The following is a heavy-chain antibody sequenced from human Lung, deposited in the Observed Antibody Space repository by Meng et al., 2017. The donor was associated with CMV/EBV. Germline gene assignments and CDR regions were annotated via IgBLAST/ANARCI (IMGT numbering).Heavy chain of an antibody. CDR3: AYRAVAYDILTGYYNPYYFDY. Sequence: SGPTLVTPTQTLTLTCSFSGFSLSTHGAGVGWVRQTPGKALEWLAFTYWNDDKRYSPSLKSRLTITKDTSKNQVVLTMTNVDPVDTATYYCAYRAVAYDILTGYYNPYYFDYWGQGTLVTVSS. CDR2: TYWNDDK. J-gene: IGHJ4*02. CDR1: GFSLSTHGAG. D-gene: IGHD3-9*01. V-gene: IGHV2-5*01.